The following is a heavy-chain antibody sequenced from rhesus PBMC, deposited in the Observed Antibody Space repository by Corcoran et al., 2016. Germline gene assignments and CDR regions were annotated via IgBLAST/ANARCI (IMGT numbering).Heavy chain of an antibody. J-gene: IGHJ6*01. CDR3: AKDGNSKFGLVMVGLDS. V-gene: IGHV5-20*01. D-gene: IGHD3-3*01. CDR1: GYSFTSYW. CDR2: IDPSDSDP. Sequence: EVQLVQSGAEVKRPGESLKISCKTSGYSFTSYWISWVRQMPGKGLEWMGAIDPSDSDPRYNPSFQAQLTISADKSISTAYLQWSRLKASDTATYYCAKDGNSKFGLVMVGLDSWGQGVVVTVSS.